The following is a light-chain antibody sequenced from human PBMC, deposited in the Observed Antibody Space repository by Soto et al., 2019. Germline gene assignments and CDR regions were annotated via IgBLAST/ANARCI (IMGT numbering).Light chain of an antibody. J-gene: IGLJ7*01. V-gene: IGLV1-47*01. CDR3: ATWDESLSGNVV. CDR2: RNN. Sequence: QSVLTQPPSASGTPGQRVTIPYSGTSSNIGGNYVFWYQHLPGTAPKLLIYRNNQRPSGVPDRFSGSKSGTSASLAISGLRSEDEADYYCATWDESLSGNVVLGGGTQLTVL. CDR1: SSNIGGNY.